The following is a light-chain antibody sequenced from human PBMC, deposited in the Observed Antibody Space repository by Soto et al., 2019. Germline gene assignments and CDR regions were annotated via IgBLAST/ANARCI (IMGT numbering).Light chain of an antibody. J-gene: IGLJ1*01. CDR2: DGT. CDR3: CSYVTTPEI. CDR1: SSDVDDYRY. Sequence: QSVLAQPRSVSGSPGQLLTISCTGTSSDVDDYRYVSWYQQYPGKAPKLVIYDGTKRPSGVPDRFSGSNSGNTASLTISGLQAEDEAEYYCCSYVTTPEIFGTGTKVTVL. V-gene: IGLV2-11*01.